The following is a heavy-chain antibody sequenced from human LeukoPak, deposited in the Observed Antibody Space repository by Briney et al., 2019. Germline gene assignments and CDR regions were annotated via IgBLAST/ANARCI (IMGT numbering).Heavy chain of an antibody. CDR1: GFTFSGYW. CDR3: AREGASSGYLDY. V-gene: IGHV3-7*04. CDR2: IKQDGGAK. J-gene: IGHJ4*02. Sequence: GGSLRLSCAASGFTFSGYWMSWVRQAPGKGLEWVANIKQDGGAKYYVDSVKGRFTISRDNAKNSLYLQMNSLRAEDAAVYYCAREGASSGYLDYWGQGTLVTVSS. D-gene: IGHD3-22*01.